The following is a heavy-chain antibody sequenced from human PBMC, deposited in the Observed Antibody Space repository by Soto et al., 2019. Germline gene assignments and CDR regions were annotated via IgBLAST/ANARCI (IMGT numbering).Heavy chain of an antibody. Sequence: EVKLLESGGGLAQPGGSLRLSCAASGFAFSSSDMAWLRQTPGKGLQWVSAITVAGGGIYYAVSVKGRFTISRDNSKKPRHPQMNSLRAEDTAQYFGAKWPPSPKMRVRSHWGQGTLVTVSS. CDR3: AKWPPSPKMRVRSH. V-gene: IGHV3-23*01. CDR1: GFAFSSSD. CDR2: ITVAGGGI. J-gene: IGHJ4*02.